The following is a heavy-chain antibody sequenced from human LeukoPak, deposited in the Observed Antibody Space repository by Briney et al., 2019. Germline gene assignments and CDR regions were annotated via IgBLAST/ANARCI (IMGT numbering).Heavy chain of an antibody. Sequence: GGSLRLSCAASGFTFNNYGMHWVRQAPGKGLEWVATINQDGSEKYYVDSVKGRFTISRDNAKNSLFLQMNSLRAEDTAVYYCARDRTTDFWSGYYTNYFDYWGQGTLVTVSS. V-gene: IGHV3-7*01. CDR1: GFTFNNYG. D-gene: IGHD3-3*01. CDR3: ARDRTTDFWSGYYTNYFDY. CDR2: INQDGSEK. J-gene: IGHJ4*02.